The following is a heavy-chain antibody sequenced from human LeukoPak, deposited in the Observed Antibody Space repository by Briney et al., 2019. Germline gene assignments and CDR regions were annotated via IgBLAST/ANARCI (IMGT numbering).Heavy chain of an antibody. V-gene: IGHV1-2*02. Sequence: ASVKVSCKASGYTSTGYYMHWVRQAPGQGLEWMGWINPNSGGTNYAQKFQGRVTMTRDTSISTAYMELSRLRSDDTAVYYCARGGVVVPAQLNDYWGQGTLVTVSS. CDR2: INPNSGGT. CDR1: GYTSTGYY. J-gene: IGHJ4*02. CDR3: ARGGVVVPAQLNDY. D-gene: IGHD2-2*01.